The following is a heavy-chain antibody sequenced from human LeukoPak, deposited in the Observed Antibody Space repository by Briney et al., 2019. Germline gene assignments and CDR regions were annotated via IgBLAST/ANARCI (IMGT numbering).Heavy chain of an antibody. J-gene: IGHJ4*02. CDR2: IYYSGST. D-gene: IGHD6-25*01. V-gene: IGHV4-59*01. CDR3: ARGKRLAHFDY. CDR1: GGSISSYY. Sequence: SETLSLTCTVSGGSISSYYWSWIRQPPGKGLEWIGYIYYSGSTNYNPSLKSRVTISVDTSKNQFSLKLSSVTAADTAVYCCARGKRLAHFDYWGQGTLVTVSS.